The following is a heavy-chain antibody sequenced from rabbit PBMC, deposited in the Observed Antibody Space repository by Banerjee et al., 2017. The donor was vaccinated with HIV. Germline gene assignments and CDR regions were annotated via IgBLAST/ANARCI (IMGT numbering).Heavy chain of an antibody. CDR3: VRAAYSSSSGYSHFNL. CDR2: IDPVFGST. V-gene: IGHV1S47*01. J-gene: IGHJ4*01. D-gene: IGHD1-1*01. Sequence: QEQLVESGGGLVQPGGSLKLSCKASGFDFNNYGVNWVRQAPGKGLEWIGYIDPVFGSTYYASWVNGRFTISSHNAQNTLYLQLNSLTAADTATYFCVRAAYSSSSGYSHFNLWGPGTLVTVS. CDR1: GFDFNNYG.